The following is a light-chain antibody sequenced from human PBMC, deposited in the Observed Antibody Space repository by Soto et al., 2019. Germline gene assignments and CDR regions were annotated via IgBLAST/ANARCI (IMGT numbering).Light chain of an antibody. V-gene: IGLV4-60*03. CDR3: ETWDSNFWV. CDR2: LEGSGSY. Sequence: QPVLTQSSSASSSLGSSVTLTCTLSSGHSSYIIAWHQQQPGKAPRYLMKLEGSGSYNKGSGVPDRFSGSSSGADRYLTISNLQSEDEADYYCETWDSNFWVFGGGTKVTVL. J-gene: IGLJ3*02. CDR1: SGHSSYI.